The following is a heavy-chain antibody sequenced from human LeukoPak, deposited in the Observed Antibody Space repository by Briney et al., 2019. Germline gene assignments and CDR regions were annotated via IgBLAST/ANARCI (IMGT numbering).Heavy chain of an antibody. D-gene: IGHD3-10*01. CDR1: GGSISSYY. Sequence: SETLSLTCTVSGGSISSYYWSWIRQPAGKGLEWIGRIYTSGSTNYNPSLKSRLTISVNTSTNQSSLKLSSVTAADTAVYYCARGIYGSGSYYNGCWYTNRWGRRTLVT. CDR2: IYTSGST. J-gene: IGHJ2*01. V-gene: IGHV4-4*07. CDR3: ARGIYGSGSYYNGCWYTNR.